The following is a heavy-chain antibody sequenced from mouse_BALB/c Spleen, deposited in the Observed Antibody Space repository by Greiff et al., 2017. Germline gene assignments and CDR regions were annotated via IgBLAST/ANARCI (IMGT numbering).Heavy chain of an antibody. D-gene: IGHD1-1*01. CDR1: GFNIKDTY. V-gene: IGHV14-3*02. CDR3: ARDYGSSYGYYAMDY. J-gene: IGHJ4*01. CDR2: IDPANGNT. Sequence: VQLQQSGAELVKPGASVKLSCTASGFNIKDTYMHWVKQRPEQGLEWIGRIDPANGNTKYDPKFQGKATITADTSSSTAYMQLSSLTSEDSAVYYCARDYGSSYGYYAMDYWGQGTSVTVSS.